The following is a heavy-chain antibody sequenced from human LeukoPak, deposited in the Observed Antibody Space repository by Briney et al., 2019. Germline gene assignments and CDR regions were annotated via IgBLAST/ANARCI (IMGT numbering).Heavy chain of an antibody. CDR1: GFTFSNAW. CDR2: IKSKTDGGTA. J-gene: IGHJ4*02. V-gene: IGHV3-15*01. D-gene: IGHD3-10*01. Sequence: PGGSLRLSCAASGFTFSNAWMSWVRQAPGKGLEWVGRIKSKTDGGTADYAAPVKGRFTISRDDSKNTLYLQMNSLKTEDTAVYYCTTDQTTTLPMARGVLAYWGQGTLVTVSS. CDR3: TTDQTTTLPMARGVLAY.